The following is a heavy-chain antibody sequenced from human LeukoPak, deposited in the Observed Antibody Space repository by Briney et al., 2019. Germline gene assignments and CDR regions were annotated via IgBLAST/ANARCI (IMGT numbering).Heavy chain of an antibody. D-gene: IGHD5-18*01. CDR2: ICSSGSYI. V-gene: IGHV3-21*01. J-gene: IGHJ4*02. Sequence: PGGSLRLSCAASGFTFSSYEMNWVRQAPGKGLEWVSSICSSGSYIYYADSLTGRFTISRDNAKNSLYLQMNSLRAEDTAMYYCARRATTERGHSYGLDFWGQGTLVTVSS. CDR3: ARRATTERGHSYGLDF. CDR1: GFTFSSYE.